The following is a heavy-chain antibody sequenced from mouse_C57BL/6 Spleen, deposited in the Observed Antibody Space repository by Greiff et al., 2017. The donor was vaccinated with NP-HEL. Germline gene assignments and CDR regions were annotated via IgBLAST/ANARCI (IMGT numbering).Heavy chain of an antibody. CDR1: GFTFSDYG. CDR2: ISSGSSTI. V-gene: IGHV5-17*01. D-gene: IGHD1-1*01. Sequence: DVKLVESGGGLVKPGGSLKLSCAASGFTFSDYGMHWVRQAPEKGLEWVAYISSGSSTIYYADIVKGLFTISSDNAKNTLFLQMTRLKSEDTAMYYCARAYYYGEGYAMDYWGQGTSVTVSS. J-gene: IGHJ4*01. CDR3: ARAYYYGEGYAMDY.